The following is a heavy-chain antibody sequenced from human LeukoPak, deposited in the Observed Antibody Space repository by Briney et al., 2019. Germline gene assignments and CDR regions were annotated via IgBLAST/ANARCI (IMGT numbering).Heavy chain of an antibody. V-gene: IGHV3-23*01. CDR3: GKGDYTNYVPPEGY. J-gene: IGHJ4*02. Sequence: GGSLRLSCEASGFIFSSYVMGWVRQAPGRGLEWVSAIGGSGVSTYYADSLKGRFTISRDNSKNTLYLQMNSLRAEDTAVYYCGKGDYTNYVPPEGYWGQGTLVIVSS. CDR1: GFIFSSYV. CDR2: IGGSGVST. D-gene: IGHD4-11*01.